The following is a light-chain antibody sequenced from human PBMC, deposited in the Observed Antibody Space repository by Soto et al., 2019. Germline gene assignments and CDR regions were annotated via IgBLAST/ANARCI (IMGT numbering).Light chain of an antibody. CDR3: QQYTNAPRT. J-gene: IGKJ1*01. V-gene: IGKV3-20*01. CDR1: QSINNNF. Sequence: EIVLTQSPGTLSLSPGETDTLSCRASQSINNNFLAWHQQRPGQAPRLLIFRASNRASGIPDRFRGSGSGTDFTLTITRLEPEDFAVYYCQQYTNAPRTFGQGTKVDIK. CDR2: RAS.